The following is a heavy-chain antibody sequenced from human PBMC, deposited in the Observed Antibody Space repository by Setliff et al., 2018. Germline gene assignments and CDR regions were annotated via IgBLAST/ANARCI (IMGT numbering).Heavy chain of an antibody. J-gene: IGHJ4*02. V-gene: IGHV4-59*11. D-gene: IGHD3-10*01. CDR3: ARVFYYGSGSYLCYFDS. Sequence: SETLSLTCTVSGGSISSHYWNWIRQPPGKGLEWIGYIFYSGSTNYNPSLKSRVTISVDTSKNQFSLKLSSVTAADTAVYYCARVFYYGSGSYLCYFDSWGQGTQVTVSS. CDR2: IFYSGST. CDR1: GGSISSHY.